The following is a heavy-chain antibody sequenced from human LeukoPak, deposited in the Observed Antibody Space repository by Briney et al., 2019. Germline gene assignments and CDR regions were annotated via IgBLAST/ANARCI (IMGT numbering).Heavy chain of an antibody. CDR1: GYTFTAYY. CDR3: AAGVKTSGSHYIFSAFDY. Sequence: ASVKVSCKPSGYTFTAYYMHWVRQAPGQGPEWMGWVNPNSGGTDYAQKFQGRVTMTRDTSINTAYMELSRLRSDDTAVYYCAAGVKTSGSHYIFSAFDYWGQGTLVTVSS. CDR2: VNPNSGGT. J-gene: IGHJ4*02. D-gene: IGHD3-10*01. V-gene: IGHV1-2*02.